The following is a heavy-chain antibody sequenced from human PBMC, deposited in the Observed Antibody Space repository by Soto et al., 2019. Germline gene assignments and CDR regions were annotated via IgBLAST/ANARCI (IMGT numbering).Heavy chain of an antibody. J-gene: IGHJ3*02. D-gene: IGHD2-21*02. Sequence: DSMQGRLSISRDNSKNTAYLQMASLRPEDTAVYHCARVCGCDCAGSFDIWGQGKVVTVSS. V-gene: IGHV3-30*07. CDR3: ARVCGCDCAGSFDI.